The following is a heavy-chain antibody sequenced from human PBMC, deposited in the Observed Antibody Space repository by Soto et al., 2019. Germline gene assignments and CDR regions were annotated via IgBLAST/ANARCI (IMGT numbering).Heavy chain of an antibody. Sequence: SVKVSCKASGGTFSSYAISWVRQAPGQGLEWMGGIIPIFGTANYAQKFQGRVTITADESTSTAYMELSSLRSEDTAVYYCARYSYETRAPFAYGGQGTRVTVSS. CDR1: GGTFSSYA. J-gene: IGHJ4*02. CDR2: IIPIFGTA. CDR3: ARYSYETRAPFAY. D-gene: IGHD5-18*01. V-gene: IGHV1-69*13.